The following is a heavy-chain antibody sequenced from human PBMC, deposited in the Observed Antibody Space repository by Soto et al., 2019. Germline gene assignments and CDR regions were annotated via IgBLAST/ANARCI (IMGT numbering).Heavy chain of an antibody. D-gene: IGHD1-26*01. J-gene: IGHJ4*02. Sequence: PGGSLRHSCAPSGFTFSSYWMSWVRQAPGNGLEWVANIKQDGGEKNYVDSVKGRFTISRDNAKKSLYLQMNSLRAEDTAVYYCGRDLRDWDSGSYSYDYWGQGT. CDR2: IKQDGGEK. CDR1: GFTFSSYW. CDR3: GRDLRDWDSGSYSYDY. V-gene: IGHV3-7*04.